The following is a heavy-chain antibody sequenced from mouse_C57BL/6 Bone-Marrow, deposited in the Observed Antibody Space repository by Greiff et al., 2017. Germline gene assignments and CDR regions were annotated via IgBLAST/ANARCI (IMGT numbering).Heavy chain of an antibody. J-gene: IGHJ4*01. CDR2: ISNGGGST. CDR1: GFTFSDYY. CDR3: ASAYYAMDY. Sequence: EVKLMESGGGLVQPGGSLKLSCAASGFTFSDYYMYWVRQTPEKRLEWVAYISNGGGSTYYPDTVKGRFTISRDNAKNTLYLQMSRLKSEDTAMYYCASAYYAMDYWGQGTSVTGSS. V-gene: IGHV5-12*01.